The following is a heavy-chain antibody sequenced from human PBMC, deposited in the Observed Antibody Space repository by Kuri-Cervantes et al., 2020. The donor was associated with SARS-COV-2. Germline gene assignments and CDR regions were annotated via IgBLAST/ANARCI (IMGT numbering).Heavy chain of an antibody. CDR2: IYYSGST. D-gene: IGHD5-24*01. CDR1: GGSISSYY. J-gene: IGHJ3*02. V-gene: IGHV4-59*01. Sequence: SETLSLTCTVSGGSISSYYWSWIRQPPGKGLEWIGYIYYSGSTNYNPSLKSRVTISVDTSKNQFSLKLSSVTAADTAVYYCSRDKPQFDAFDIWGQGTMVTVSS. CDR3: SRDKPQFDAFDI.